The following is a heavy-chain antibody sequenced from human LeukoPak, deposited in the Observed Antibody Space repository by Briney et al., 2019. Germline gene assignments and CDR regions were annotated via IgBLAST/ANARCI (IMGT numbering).Heavy chain of an antibody. V-gene: IGHV3-30*02. CDR2: IRYDGSNK. Sequence: GGSLRLSCAASGFTFSSYGMHWVRQAPGKGLEWVAFIRYDGSNKYYADSVKGRFTISRDNSKNTLYLQMNSLRAEDTAVYYCAKVFEVPAARIEDYWGQGTLVTVSS. CDR1: GFTFSSYG. CDR3: AKVFEVPAARIEDY. D-gene: IGHD2-2*01. J-gene: IGHJ4*02.